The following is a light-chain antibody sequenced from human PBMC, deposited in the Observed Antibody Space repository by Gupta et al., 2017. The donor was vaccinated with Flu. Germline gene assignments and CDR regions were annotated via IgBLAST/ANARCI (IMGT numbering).Light chain of an antibody. CDR3: MQGTHWPT. Sequence: DVVMTQSPLSLPVTLGQPASISCRSSQSLVHSNGNTYLTWFQQRPGQSPRRLIYRVSNRDSGVPDRFSGSGSGTDFTLKISRVEADDVGIYYCMQGTHWPTFGQGTKVEIE. V-gene: IGKV2-30*02. CDR1: QSLVHSNGNTY. CDR2: RVS. J-gene: IGKJ1*01.